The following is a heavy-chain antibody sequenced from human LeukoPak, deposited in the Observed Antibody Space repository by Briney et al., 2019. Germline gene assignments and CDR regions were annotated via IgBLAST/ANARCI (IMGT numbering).Heavy chain of an antibody. CDR1: GFIFSSYS. D-gene: IGHD2-2*01. V-gene: IGHV3-48*01. CDR3: AKEEGRCDTTSCAPFDY. J-gene: IGHJ4*02. CDR2: ISSSSSTI. Sequence: PGGSLRLSCAASGFIFSSYSMNWVRQTPGKGLEWVSYISSSSSTIYYADSVKGRFTISRDNAKNSLYLQMNSLRAEDTAVYYCAKEEGRCDTTSCAPFDYWGQGTLVTVSS.